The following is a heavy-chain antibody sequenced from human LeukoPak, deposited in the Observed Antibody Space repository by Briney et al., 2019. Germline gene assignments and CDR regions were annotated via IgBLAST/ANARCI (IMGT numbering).Heavy chain of an antibody. D-gene: IGHD3-3*01. V-gene: IGHV3-23*01. Sequence: PGGSLRLSCAASGFTFSSYAMSWVRQAPGKGLEWVSAISGSGGSTYYADSVKGRFTISRDNSKNTLYLQMNSLRAEDTAVYYCAKPQYYDFWSGYPTVDYWGQGTLVTVSS. CDR1: GFTFSSYA. CDR2: ISGSGGST. CDR3: AKPQYYDFWSGYPTVDY. J-gene: IGHJ4*02.